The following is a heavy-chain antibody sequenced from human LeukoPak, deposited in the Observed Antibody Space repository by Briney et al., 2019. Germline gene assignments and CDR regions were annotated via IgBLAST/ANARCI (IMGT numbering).Heavy chain of an antibody. V-gene: IGHV3-30*18. J-gene: IGHJ4*02. CDR1: GFTFSIYG. CDR3: AKTFDTVYFDY. Sequence: GGSLRLSCAASGFTFSIYGMHWVRQAPGKGLEWVAVISYDGSNKYYADSVKGRFTISRDNSKNTLYLQMNSLRAEDTAVYYCAKTFDTVYFDYWGQGTLVTVSS. D-gene: IGHD4-17*01. CDR2: ISYDGSNK.